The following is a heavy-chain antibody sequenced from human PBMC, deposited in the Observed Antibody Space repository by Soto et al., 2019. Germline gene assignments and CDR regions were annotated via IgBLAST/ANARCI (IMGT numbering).Heavy chain of an antibody. CDR1: GFTFSSYA. J-gene: IGHJ3*02. CDR3: ARDHLTGKPYNAFDM. CDR2: ISGGGGST. D-gene: IGHD1-20*01. V-gene: IGHV3-23*01. Sequence: GGSLRLSCEASGFTFSSYAMTWVRQAPGKGLEWVSTISGGGGSTYYADSVKGRCTISRDNSKNTLYLQMNSLRAEDTAVYYCARDHLTGKPYNAFDMWGQGTMVTVSS.